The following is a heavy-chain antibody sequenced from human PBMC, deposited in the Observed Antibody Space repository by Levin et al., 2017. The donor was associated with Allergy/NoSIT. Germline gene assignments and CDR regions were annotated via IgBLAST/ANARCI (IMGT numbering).Heavy chain of an antibody. CDR1: GFTFSSYG. D-gene: IGHD2-2*01. V-gene: IGHV3-33*01. CDR2: IWYDGSNK. J-gene: IGHJ6*03. Sequence: GGSLRLSCAASGFTFSSYGMHWVRQAPGKGLEWVAVIWYDGSNKYYADSVKGRFTISRDNSKNTLYLQMNSLRAEDTAVYYCARDRYQLHMKWPMDVWGKGTTVTVSS. CDR3: ARDRYQLHMKWPMDV.